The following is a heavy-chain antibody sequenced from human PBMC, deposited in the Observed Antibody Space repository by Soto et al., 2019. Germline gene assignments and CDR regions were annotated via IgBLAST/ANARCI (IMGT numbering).Heavy chain of an antibody. CDR1: GFTFGSYA. Sequence: EVQLLESGGGLVQPGGSLRLSCAASGFTFGSYAMSWVRQAPGKGLEWVSAISGSGGSTYYADSVKGRFTISRDNSKNTLYLQMNSLRAEDTAVYYCAKDSLWAEPEQQLAYNWFDPWGQGTLVTVSS. D-gene: IGHD6-13*01. CDR3: AKDSLWAEPEQQLAYNWFDP. J-gene: IGHJ5*02. CDR2: ISGSGGST. V-gene: IGHV3-23*01.